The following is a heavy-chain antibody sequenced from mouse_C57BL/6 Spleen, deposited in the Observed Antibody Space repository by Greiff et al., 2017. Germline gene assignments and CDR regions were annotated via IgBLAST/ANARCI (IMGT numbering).Heavy chain of an antibody. CDR2: IRSKSNNYAT. V-gene: IGHV10-1*01. J-gene: IGHJ4*01. Sequence: EVQLVESGGGLVQPKGSLKLSCAASGFSFNTYAMNWVRQAPGKGLEWVARIRSKSNNYATYYADSVKDRFTISRDDSESMLYLQMNNLKTEDTAMYYCANGYMYAMDYWGQGTSVTVSS. D-gene: IGHD2-2*01. CDR3: ANGYMYAMDY. CDR1: GFSFNTYA.